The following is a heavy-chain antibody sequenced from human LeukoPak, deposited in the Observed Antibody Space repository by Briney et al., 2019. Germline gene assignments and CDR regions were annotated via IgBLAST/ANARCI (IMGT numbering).Heavy chain of an antibody. J-gene: IGHJ4*02. CDR1: GFTFSSDW. D-gene: IGHD3-10*01. V-gene: IGHV3-21*01. Sequence: GGSLRLSCAASGFTFSSDWMHWVRQAPGKRLEWVSSISSSSSYIYYADSVKGRFTISRDNAKNSLYLQMNSLRAEDTAVYYCAREGYYGSGSYYWGQGTLVTVSS. CDR3: AREGYYGSGSYY. CDR2: ISSSSSYI.